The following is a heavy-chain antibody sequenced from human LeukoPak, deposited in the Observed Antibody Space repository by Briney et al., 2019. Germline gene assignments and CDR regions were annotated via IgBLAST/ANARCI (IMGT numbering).Heavy chain of an antibody. Sequence: PSETLSLTCTVSGYSISSGYYWGWIRQPPGKGLEWIGSIYHSGSTYYNPSLKSRVTISVDTSRNQFSLKLSSVTAADTAVYYCAREIVGATPYYFDYWGQGTLVTVSS. CDR2: IYHSGST. D-gene: IGHD1-26*01. CDR1: GYSISSGYY. J-gene: IGHJ4*02. V-gene: IGHV4-38-2*02. CDR3: AREIVGATPYYFDY.